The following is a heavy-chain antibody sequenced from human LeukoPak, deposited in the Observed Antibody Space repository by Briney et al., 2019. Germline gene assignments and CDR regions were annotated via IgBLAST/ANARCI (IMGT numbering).Heavy chain of an antibody. CDR1: GFTFSSYS. D-gene: IGHD4-23*01. CDR2: ISSSSSYV. Sequence: GGSLRLSCAASGFTFSSYSMNWVRQAPGKGLEWVSSISSSSSYVYYADSVKGRFTISRDNAKNSLYLQMNSLRAEDTAVYYCASSHDYGGNFVPDYWGQGTLVTVSS. CDR3: ASSHDYGGNFVPDY. V-gene: IGHV3-21*01. J-gene: IGHJ4*02.